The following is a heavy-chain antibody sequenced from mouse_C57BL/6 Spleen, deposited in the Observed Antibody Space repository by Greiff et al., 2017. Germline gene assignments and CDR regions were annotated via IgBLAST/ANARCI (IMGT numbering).Heavy chain of an antibody. CDR2: IDPSDSET. D-gene: IGHD2-3*01. CDR1: GYTFTSYW. J-gene: IGHJ2*01. V-gene: IGHV1-52*01. Sequence: QVQLQQPGAELVRPGSSVKLSCKASGYTFTSYWMHWVKQRPIQGLEWIGNIDPSDSETHYTQKFKEKATLTVDKSSSTAYMQLSRLTSEDSAVYYCARSDDDYYVDYWGQGTTLSVSS. CDR3: ARSDDDYYVDY.